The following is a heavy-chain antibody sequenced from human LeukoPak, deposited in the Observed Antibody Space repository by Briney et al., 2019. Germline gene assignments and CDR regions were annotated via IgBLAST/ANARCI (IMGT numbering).Heavy chain of an antibody. Sequence: SETLSLTCTVSGGSISSSNYYWGWIRQPPGKGLEWIGSIYYSGTTYYNPSLKSRVTISVDMSKNQFSVKLSSVTAADTAVYYCTRHGGWHSSGWPQAFFDYWGQGTLVTVSS. CDR3: TRHGGWHSSGWPQAFFDY. V-gene: IGHV4-39*01. CDR1: GGSISSSNYY. CDR2: IYYSGTT. D-gene: IGHD6-19*01. J-gene: IGHJ4*02.